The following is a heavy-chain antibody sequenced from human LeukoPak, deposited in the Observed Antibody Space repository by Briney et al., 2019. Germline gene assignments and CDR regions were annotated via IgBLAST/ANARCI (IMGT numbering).Heavy chain of an antibody. J-gene: IGHJ6*04. D-gene: IGHD3-10*02. Sequence: TLSLTCTVSGGSISSGSYYWSWIRQPAGKGLEWIGRIYTSGSTNYNPSLKSRVTISVDTSKNQFSLKLSSVTAADTAVYYCAELGITMIGGVWGKGTTVTISS. CDR3: AELGITMIGGV. V-gene: IGHV4-61*02. CDR2: IYTSGST. CDR1: GGSISSGSYY.